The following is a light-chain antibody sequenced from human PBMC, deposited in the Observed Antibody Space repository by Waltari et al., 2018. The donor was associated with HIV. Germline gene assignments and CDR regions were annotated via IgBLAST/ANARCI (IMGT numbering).Light chain of an antibody. CDR2: GAS. Sequence: ETVLTQSPGTLSLFPGESATLSCRASQSVSSSYLAWYQQKPGQAPRLLIYGASSRATGIPDRFSGSGSGTDFTLTISKLEPEDFAVYFCQQYGSSPPITFGQGTRLEIK. CDR1: QSVSSSY. J-gene: IGKJ5*01. V-gene: IGKV3-20*01. CDR3: QQYGSSPPIT.